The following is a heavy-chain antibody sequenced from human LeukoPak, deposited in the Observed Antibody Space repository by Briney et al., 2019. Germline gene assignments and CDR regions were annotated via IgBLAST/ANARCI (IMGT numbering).Heavy chain of an antibody. D-gene: IGHD3-16*02. V-gene: IGHV3-11*04. CDR2: ISSGGDTK. CDR1: EFVFSDYY. CDR3: AIWFGDIRLGELSS. J-gene: IGHJ5*02. Sequence: GGSLRLSCAASEFVFSDYYMSWVRQAPGKGLEWVSYISSGGDTKYYADSVKGRFTISRDNAKNSLYLQMNSLRAEDTAVYYCAIWFGDIRLGELSSWGQGTLVTVSS.